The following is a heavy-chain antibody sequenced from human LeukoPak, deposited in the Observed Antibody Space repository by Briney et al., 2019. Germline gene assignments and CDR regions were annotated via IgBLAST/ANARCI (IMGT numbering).Heavy chain of an antibody. CDR2: IWYDGSNT. Sequence: TGGSLRLSCAASGFTFSSYGMHWVRQAPGKGLEWVAMIWYDGSNTYYADSVKGRFTISRDNSKNTLFLQMDSLRAEDTAVYYCASDYYDSSGYPWYFDYWGQGTLVTVSS. CDR3: ASDYYDSSGYPWYFDY. D-gene: IGHD3-22*01. CDR1: GFTFSSYG. J-gene: IGHJ4*02. V-gene: IGHV3-33*01.